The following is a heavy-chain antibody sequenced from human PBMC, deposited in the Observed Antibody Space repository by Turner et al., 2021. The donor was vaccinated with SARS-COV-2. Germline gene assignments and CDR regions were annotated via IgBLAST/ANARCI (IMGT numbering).Heavy chain of an antibody. CDR1: GFTFSSYS. V-gene: IGHV3-21*01. CDR2: ISITSSFI. CDR3: ARAEEHSREWLVPKIPFDI. J-gene: IGHJ3*02. D-gene: IGHD6-19*01. Sequence: EVHLVESGGGLVKPGGSLRLSCAASGFTFSSYSMNWVRQAPGKGLEWVSSISITSSFIYYADSVKGRFTISRDNAKNSLYLQMNSLRAEDTAVYYCARAEEHSREWLVPKIPFDIWGQGTMVTVSS.